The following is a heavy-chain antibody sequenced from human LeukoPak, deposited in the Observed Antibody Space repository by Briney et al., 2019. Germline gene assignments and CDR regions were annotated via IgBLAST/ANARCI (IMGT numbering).Heavy chain of an antibody. V-gene: IGHV4-30-2*01. J-gene: IGHJ4*02. D-gene: IGHD6-19*01. CDR3: ARGRFSSGWSPNYYFDY. CDR1: GGSISSGGYS. Sequence: SETLSLTCAVSGGSISSGGYSWSWIRQPPGKGLEWIGYIYHSGSTYYNPSLKSRVTISVDTSKNQFSLKLSSVTAADTAVYYCARGRFSSGWSPNYYFDYWGQGTLVTVSS. CDR2: IYHSGST.